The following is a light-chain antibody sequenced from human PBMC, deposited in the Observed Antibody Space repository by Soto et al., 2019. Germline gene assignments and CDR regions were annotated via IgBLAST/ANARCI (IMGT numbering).Light chain of an antibody. J-gene: IGLJ3*02. V-gene: IGLV2-11*01. Sequence: QSVLTQPRSVSGSPGQSVTISCTGTSSDVGGSNFVSWYQQHPGKAPKLVIYDVSKRPSGVPDRFSGSKSGNTASLTISGLQAEDEADYYCCSYAGNSLWVFGGGTKLTVL. CDR1: SSDVGGSNF. CDR3: CSYAGNSLWV. CDR2: DVS.